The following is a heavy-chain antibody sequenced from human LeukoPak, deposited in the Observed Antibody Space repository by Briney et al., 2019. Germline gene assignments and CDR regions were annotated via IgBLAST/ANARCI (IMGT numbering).Heavy chain of an antibody. CDR3: ARDPYSSSWYVGYFQH. V-gene: IGHV1-69*06. J-gene: IGHJ1*01. Sequence: SVKVSCKASGGTFSSYAISWVRQAPGQGLEWMGGIIPIFGTANYAQKFQGRVTITADKSTSTAYMELSSLRSEDMAVYYCARDPYSSSWYVGYFQHWGQGTLVTVSS. CDR1: GGTFSSYA. D-gene: IGHD6-13*01. CDR2: IIPIFGTA.